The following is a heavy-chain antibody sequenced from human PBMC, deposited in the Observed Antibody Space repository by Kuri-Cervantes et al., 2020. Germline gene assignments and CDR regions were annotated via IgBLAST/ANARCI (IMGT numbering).Heavy chain of an antibody. V-gene: IGHV3-49*04. J-gene: IGHJ4*02. Sequence: GGSLRLSCAASGFTFSSYGMHWVRQAPGKGLEWVGFIRSKAYGGTTEYAASVKGRFTISRDDSKSIAYLQMNSLKTEDTAVYYCTRVFLYYYDSSGYLWGQGTLVTVSS. CDR1: GFTFSSYG. CDR3: TRVFLYYYDSSGYL. D-gene: IGHD3-22*01. CDR2: IRSKAYGGTT.